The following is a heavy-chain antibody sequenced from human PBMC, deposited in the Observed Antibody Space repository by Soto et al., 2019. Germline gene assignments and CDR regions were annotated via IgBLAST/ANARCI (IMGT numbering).Heavy chain of an antibody. V-gene: IGHV3-33*01. D-gene: IGHD3-16*01. J-gene: IGHJ3*02. Sequence: GGSLRLSCAASGFTFSSYGMHWVRQAPGKGLEWVAVIWYDGSNKYYADSVKGRFTISRDNSKNTLYLQMNSLRAEDTAVYYCARDPSPSVYDKTAFDIWGQGTMVTVSS. CDR2: IWYDGSNK. CDR1: GFTFSSYG. CDR3: ARDPSPSVYDKTAFDI.